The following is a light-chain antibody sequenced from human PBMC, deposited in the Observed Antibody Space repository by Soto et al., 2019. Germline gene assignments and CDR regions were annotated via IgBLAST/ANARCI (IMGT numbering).Light chain of an antibody. CDR1: QDISNY. Sequence: DIQMTQSPSSLSASVGDRVTITCQASQDISNYLNWYQQKPGKAPQLLIYDASNLETAVPSRFSGSGSGTDFTFTISSLQPEDTATYYCQQYDNLLSFGQGTKLEIK. V-gene: IGKV1-33*01. CDR2: DAS. CDR3: QQYDNLLS. J-gene: IGKJ2*01.